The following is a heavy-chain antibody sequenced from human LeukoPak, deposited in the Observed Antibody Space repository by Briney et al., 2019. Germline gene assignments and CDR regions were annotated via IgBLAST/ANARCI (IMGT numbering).Heavy chain of an antibody. CDR3: ARGLERFLEWLSYYYYMDV. D-gene: IGHD3-3*01. CDR1: GFTFSSYW. V-gene: IGHV3-7*01. Sequence: GGSLRLSCAASGFTFSSYWMSWVRQAPGKGLEWVANIKQDGSEKYYVDSVKGRFTISRDNAKNSLYLQMNSLRAEDTAVYYCARGLERFLEWLSYYYYMDVWGKGTTVTVSS. CDR2: IKQDGSEK. J-gene: IGHJ6*03.